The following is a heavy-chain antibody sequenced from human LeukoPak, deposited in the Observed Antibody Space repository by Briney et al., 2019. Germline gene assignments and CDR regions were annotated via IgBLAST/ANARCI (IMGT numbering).Heavy chain of an antibody. CDR2: IWYDGSNK. Sequence: GGSLRLSCAASGFTFSSYGMHWVRQAPGKGLEWVAVIWYDGSNKYYADSVKGRFTISRYNSKNTLYLQMNSLRAEDKAVYYWARALEAFSVAGPFYYWGQGTLVTVSS. CDR1: GFTFSSYG. D-gene: IGHD6-19*01. CDR3: ARALEAFSVAGPFYY. V-gene: IGHV3-33*01. J-gene: IGHJ4*02.